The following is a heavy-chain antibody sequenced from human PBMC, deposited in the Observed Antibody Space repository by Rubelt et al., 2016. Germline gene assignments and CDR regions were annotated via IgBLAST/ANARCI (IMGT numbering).Heavy chain of an antibody. J-gene: IGHJ4*02. V-gene: IGHV1-18*01. Sequence: QVQLVQSGAEVKKPGASVKVSCKVSGYTFTELSMHWVRQAPGKGLEWMGWISAYNGNTNYAQKLKGKVTISTDTATGAAYMERRSLRSDDTAVYYCARVISGVEYSSSWHFDYWGQGTLVTVSS. CDR1: GYTFTELS. D-gene: IGHD6-13*01. CDR3: ARVISGVEYSSSWHFDY. CDR2: ISAYNGNT.